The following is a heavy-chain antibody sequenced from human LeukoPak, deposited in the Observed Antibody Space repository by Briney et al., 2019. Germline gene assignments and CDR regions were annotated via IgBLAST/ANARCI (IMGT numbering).Heavy chain of an antibody. CDR3: ARGGALWFGEAQYYFDY. D-gene: IGHD3-10*01. V-gene: IGHV3-33*01. CDR2: IWYDGSNK. J-gene: IGHJ4*02. Sequence: GRSLRLSCAASGFTFSSYGMHWVRQAPGKGLEWVAVIWYDGSNKYYADSVKGRFTISRDNSKNTLYLQMNSLGAEDTAVYYCARGGALWFGEAQYYFDYWGQGTLVTVSS. CDR1: GFTFSSYG.